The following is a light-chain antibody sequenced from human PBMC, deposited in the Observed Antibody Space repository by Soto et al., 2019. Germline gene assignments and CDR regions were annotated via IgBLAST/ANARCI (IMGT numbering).Light chain of an antibody. CDR2: EVN. Sequence: QSVLTQPPSASGSPGQSVTISCTGTSSDVGGYNSVSWYQQHPGKAPKLMIYEVNKRPSGVPDRFSGSKSGNTASLTVSGLQVEDEADYYCSSYGGSNTLVFGGGTKVTVL. V-gene: IGLV2-8*01. CDR1: SSDVGGYNS. CDR3: SSYGGSNTLV. J-gene: IGLJ2*01.